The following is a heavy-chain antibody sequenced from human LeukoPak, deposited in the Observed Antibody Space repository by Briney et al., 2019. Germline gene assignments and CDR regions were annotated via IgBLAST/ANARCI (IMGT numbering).Heavy chain of an antibody. CDR3: ARDQGIAARPGLYYYMDV. CDR2: IIPIFGTA. Sequence: ASVKVSCKASGGTFSSYAISWVRQAPGQGLEWMGGIIPIFGTANYAQKFQGRVTITADESTSTAYMELSSLRSEDTAVYYCARDQGIAARPGLYYYMDVWGKGTTVTVSS. J-gene: IGHJ6*03. V-gene: IGHV1-69*13. CDR1: GGTFSSYA. D-gene: IGHD6-6*01.